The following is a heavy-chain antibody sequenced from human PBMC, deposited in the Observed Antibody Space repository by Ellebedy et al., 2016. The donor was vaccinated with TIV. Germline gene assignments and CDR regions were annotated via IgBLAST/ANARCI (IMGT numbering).Heavy chain of an antibody. CDR3: AREQGATNV. Sequence: SQTLSLTXAISGDSVSSNSAAWSWIRQSPSRGLEWLGRTYYRSKWYNGYAVSVKSRITINPDTSKNQFSLQLSSVTSDDTAVYYCAREQGATNVWGKGTTVTVSS. J-gene: IGHJ6*04. D-gene: IGHD1-26*01. V-gene: IGHV6-1*01. CDR1: GDSVSSNSAA. CDR2: TYYRSKWYN.